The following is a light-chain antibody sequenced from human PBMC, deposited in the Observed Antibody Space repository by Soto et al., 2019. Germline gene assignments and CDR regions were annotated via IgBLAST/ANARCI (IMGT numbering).Light chain of an antibody. CDR2: DAS. CDR3: QQTYSLPRT. Sequence: DIQMTQSPSTLSASLGDRVTITCRASQSISTSLHWYQQKPGRAPNLLIFDASSLQSGVPSRFSGSGSGSDFTLTISNLQPEDFATYYCQQTYSLPRTFGHGTKVDI. J-gene: IGKJ1*01. V-gene: IGKV1-39*01. CDR1: QSISTS.